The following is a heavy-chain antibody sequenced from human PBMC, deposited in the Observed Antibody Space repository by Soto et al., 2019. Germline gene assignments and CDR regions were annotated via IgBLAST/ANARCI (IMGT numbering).Heavy chain of an antibody. J-gene: IGHJ4*02. CDR3: ARSFSDSYYDLDF. V-gene: IGHV3-74*01. CDR1: GFIFKMYW. D-gene: IGHD1-26*01. Sequence: PGGSLRLSCAASGFIFKMYWMHWVRQTPGKGLVWISRIYNDGSYTDYADSVRGRFTVSRDNAENSLYLQMNILKIEDTAFYYCARSFSDSYYDLDFWGQGTLVTVSS. CDR2: IYNDGSYT.